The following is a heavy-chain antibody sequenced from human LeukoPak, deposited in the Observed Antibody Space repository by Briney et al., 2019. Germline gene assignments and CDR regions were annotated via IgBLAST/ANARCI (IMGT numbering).Heavy chain of an antibody. CDR1: GFTFSSYT. V-gene: IGHV3-21*01. CDR2: ISSGGHYI. D-gene: IGHD3-3*01. CDR3: ARDNGIFGVVTAFDY. J-gene: IGHJ4*02. Sequence: GESLRLSCVASGFTFSSYTMNWVRQAPGRGLEWVSSISSGGHYIDYADSVRGRFTISRDNAENSLYLQMNSLRAEDTAVYYCARDNGIFGVVTAFDYWGQGALVTVSS.